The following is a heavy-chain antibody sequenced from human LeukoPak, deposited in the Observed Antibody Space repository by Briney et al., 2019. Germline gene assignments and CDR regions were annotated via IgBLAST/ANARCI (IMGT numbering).Heavy chain of an antibody. CDR2: IYYSGST. CDR1: GVSISSGDYY. CDR3: AREGRQPHYYYGMDV. J-gene: IGHJ6*02. D-gene: IGHD2-2*01. V-gene: IGHV4-30-4*01. Sequence: SQTLSLTCTVSGVSISSGDYYWSWIRQPPGKGLEWIGYIYYSGSTYYNPSLKSRVTISVDTSKNQFSLKLSSVTAADTAVYYCAREGRQPHYYYGMDVWGHGTTVTVSS.